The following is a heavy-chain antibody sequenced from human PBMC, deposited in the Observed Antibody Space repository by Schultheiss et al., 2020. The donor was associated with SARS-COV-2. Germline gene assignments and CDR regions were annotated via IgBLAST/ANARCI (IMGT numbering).Heavy chain of an antibody. D-gene: IGHD2-21*02. Sequence: GGSLRLSCAASGFTFSNAWMSWVRQAPGKGLEWVGRIKSKTDGGTTDYAAPVKGRFTILRDDSKSIAYLQMNSLKTEDTAVYYCTVCGGDCYATDYWGQGTLVTVSS. V-gene: IGHV3-15*01. CDR1: GFTFSNAW. CDR2: IKSKTDGGTT. J-gene: IGHJ4*02. CDR3: TVCGGDCYATDY.